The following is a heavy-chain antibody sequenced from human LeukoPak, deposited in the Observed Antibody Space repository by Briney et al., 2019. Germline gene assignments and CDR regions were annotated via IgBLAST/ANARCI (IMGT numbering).Heavy chain of an antibody. D-gene: IGHD2-21*02. CDR2: MYITGNT. CDR1: GGSISSYY. CDR3: ARDSTASSPWYFDL. Sequence: SETLSLTCTVSGGSISSYYWSWIRQPAGKGLEWIGRMYITGNTNYNPSLKSRVTMSLDTSKNHFYLKLSSVTAADTAVYYCARDSTASSPWYFDLWGRGTLVTVSS. V-gene: IGHV4-4*07. J-gene: IGHJ2*01.